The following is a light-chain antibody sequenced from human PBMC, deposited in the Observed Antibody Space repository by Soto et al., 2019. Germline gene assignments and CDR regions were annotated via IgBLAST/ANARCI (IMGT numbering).Light chain of an antibody. J-gene: IGLJ2*01. CDR2: LNSDGSH. Sequence: QLVLTQSPSASASLGASVKLTCTLISGHSTYAIAWHQQQPEKGPRYLMKLNSDGSHSKGDGIPDRFSGSSSGAERHLTISSLQSEDEADYYCQTWGTAIHDVVFGGGTKVTVL. CDR3: QTWGTAIHDVV. CDR1: SGHSTYA. V-gene: IGLV4-69*01.